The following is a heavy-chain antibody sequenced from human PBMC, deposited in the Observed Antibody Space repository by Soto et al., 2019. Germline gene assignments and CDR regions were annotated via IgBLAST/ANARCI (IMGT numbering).Heavy chain of an antibody. CDR2: IYYSGFT. V-gene: IGHV4-31*03. CDR1: GGSITSGGYY. CDR3: VRSVFP. J-gene: IGHJ5*02. Sequence: SETLSLTCTVSGGSITSGGYYWSRIRQHPGKGLEWIGYIYYSGFTYYNPSLKSRVTISVDTSKNQFSLKLSSVTAADTAVYYCVRSVFPWGQGTLVTVSS.